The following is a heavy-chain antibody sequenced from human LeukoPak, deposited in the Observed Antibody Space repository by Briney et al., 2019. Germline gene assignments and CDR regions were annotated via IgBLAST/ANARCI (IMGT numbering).Heavy chain of an antibody. CDR2: INHSGST. V-gene: IGHV4-34*01. CDR1: GGSFSGYY. D-gene: IGHD5-12*01. Sequence: PSETLSLTCAVYGGSFSGYYWSWIRQPPGKGLEWIGEINHSGSTNHNPSLKSRVTVSVDTSKNQFSLQLNSVTPEDTAVYYCARLPRGYSAYKGSYSYYGMDVWGQGTTVTVSS. J-gene: IGHJ6*02. CDR3: ARLPRGYSAYKGSYSYYGMDV.